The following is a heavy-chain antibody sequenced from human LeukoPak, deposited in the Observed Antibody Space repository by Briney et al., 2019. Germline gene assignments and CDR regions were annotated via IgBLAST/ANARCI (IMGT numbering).Heavy chain of an antibody. CDR2: INPNSGGT. Sequence: ASVTVSCKASGYTFTGYYMHWVRQAPGQGLEWMGWINPNSGGTNYAQKFQGRVTMTRDTSISTAYMELSRLRSDDTAVYYCASSITVTITYFDYWGQGTLVTVSS. CDR3: ASSITVTITYFDY. V-gene: IGHV1-2*02. CDR1: GYTFTGYY. J-gene: IGHJ4*02. D-gene: IGHD4-17*01.